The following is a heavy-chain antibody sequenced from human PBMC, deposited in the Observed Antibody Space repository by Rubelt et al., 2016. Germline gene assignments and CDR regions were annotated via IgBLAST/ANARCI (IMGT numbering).Heavy chain of an antibody. J-gene: IGHJ2*01. CDR1: GFIVSNNY. CDR3: ARVVSGSYHGAFDY. D-gene: IGHD1-26*01. V-gene: IGHV3-53*01. Sequence: EVQLVESGGGLVQPGGSLRLSCAASGFIVSNNYMAWVRQAPGEGLQWVSIIYSGGSADYTDSVKGRFIISRDNSKNTLDLQMNSLRAEETAVYYCARVVSGSYHGAFDYWGRGTLVTVSS. CDR2: IYSGGSA.